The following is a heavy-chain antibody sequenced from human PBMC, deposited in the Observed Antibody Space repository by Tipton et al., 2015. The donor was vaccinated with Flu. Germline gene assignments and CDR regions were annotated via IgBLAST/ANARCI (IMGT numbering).Heavy chain of an antibody. J-gene: IGHJ4*02. Sequence: SLRLSCAASGFTFSRYAMSWVRQAPGKGLEWVSAVSGGGGTRYFADSVKGRFTISRDNIKNTLFLQMNSLRAEDTAVYYCAKVMPEYVAGLDYWGQGTLVTVSS. CDR1: GFTFSRYA. D-gene: IGHD6-19*01. CDR3: AKVMPEYVAGLDY. CDR2: VSGGGGTR. V-gene: IGHV3-23*01.